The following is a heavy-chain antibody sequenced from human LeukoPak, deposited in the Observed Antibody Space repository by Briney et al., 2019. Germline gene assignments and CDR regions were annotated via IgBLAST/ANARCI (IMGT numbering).Heavy chain of an antibody. CDR1: GVTFTDYT. D-gene: IGHD3-16*01. CDR3: ARDRSDVGFDY. V-gene: IGHV3-69-1*01. CDR2: ISTSSNI. J-gene: IGHJ4*02. Sequence: NPAGSLRLSCAASGVTFTDYTINWIRQPPGKGLEWVSSISTSSNIYYADSVKGRFTVSRDNAKNSVYLQTNSLRAEDTAVYYCARDRSDVGFDYWGQGTLVTVSS.